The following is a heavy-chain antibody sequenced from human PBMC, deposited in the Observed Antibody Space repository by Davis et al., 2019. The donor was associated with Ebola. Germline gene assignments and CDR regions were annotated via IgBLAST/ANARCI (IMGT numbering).Heavy chain of an antibody. Sequence: GESLKTSCAASGFTLSSNYMSWVRQAPGKGPEWVANINRDGTAEYYVDSGKGRFTVSRDNGKNSLFLQVNSLRAEETAVYYCSRGGAGTSYYWVYWGQGTLITVSS. CDR2: INRDGTAE. J-gene: IGHJ4*02. V-gene: IGHV3-7*01. CDR3: SRGGAGTSYYWVY. CDR1: GFTLSSNY. D-gene: IGHD2-2*01.